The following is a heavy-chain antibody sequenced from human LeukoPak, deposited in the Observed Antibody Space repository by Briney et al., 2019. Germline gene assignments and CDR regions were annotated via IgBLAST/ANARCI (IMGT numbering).Heavy chain of an antibody. D-gene: IGHD2-2*02. CDR1: GFTFSSYA. J-gene: IGHJ4*02. V-gene: IGHV3-23*01. CDR2: ISGSGGST. Sequence: PGGSLRLSCAASGFTFSSYAMSWVRQAPGKGLEWVSAISGSGGSTYYADSVKGRFTFSRDYSKNTLYLQMNSLRAEDTAVYYCAKLNDIVVVPAAINYWGQGTLVTVSS. CDR3: AKLNDIVVVPAAINY.